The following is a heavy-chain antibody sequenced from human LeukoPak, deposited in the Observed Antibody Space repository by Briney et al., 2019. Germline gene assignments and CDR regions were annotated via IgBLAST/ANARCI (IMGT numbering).Heavy chain of an antibody. CDR3: ARHPGGSSWYYGY. Sequence: PSETLSLTCAVYGGSFSGYYWSWIRQPPGKGLEWIGGINHSGSTNYNPSLKSRVTISVDTSKNQFSLKLSSVTAADKAVYYCARHPGGSSWYYGYWGQGTLVTVSS. J-gene: IGHJ4*02. D-gene: IGHD6-13*01. CDR2: INHSGST. CDR1: GGSFSGYY. V-gene: IGHV4-34*01.